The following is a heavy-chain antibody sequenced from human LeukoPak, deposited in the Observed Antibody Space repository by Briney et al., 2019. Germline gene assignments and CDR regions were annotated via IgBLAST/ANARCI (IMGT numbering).Heavy chain of an antibody. V-gene: IGHV4-59*01. Sequence: PSETLSLTCTVSGGSISSYYWSWIRQPPGKGLEWIGYIYYSGSTNYNPSLKSRVIISVDTSKKQFSLKLSSVTAADTAVYYCARGRELGPFDYWGQGTLVTVSS. D-gene: IGHD7-27*01. CDR3: ARGRELGPFDY. CDR1: GGSISSYY. CDR2: IYYSGST. J-gene: IGHJ4*02.